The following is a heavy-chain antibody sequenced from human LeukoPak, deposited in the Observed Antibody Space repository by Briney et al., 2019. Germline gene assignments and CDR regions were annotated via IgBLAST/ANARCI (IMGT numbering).Heavy chain of an antibody. CDR3: AKDFLGTVPDVFDI. CDR2: TSGSGDTT. V-gene: IGHV3-23*01. CDR1: GFTFSTFA. J-gene: IGHJ3*02. D-gene: IGHD7-27*01. Sequence: GGSLRLSCTASGFTFSTFAMGWVRQAPGKGLQWVSGTSGSGDTTYYADSVKGRFAISRDNSENTLYLQMNRLRDEDTAVYHCAKDFLGTVPDVFDIWGQGTMVTVSS.